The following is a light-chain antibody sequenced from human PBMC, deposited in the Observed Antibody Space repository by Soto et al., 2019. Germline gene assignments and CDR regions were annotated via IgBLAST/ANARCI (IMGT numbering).Light chain of an antibody. J-gene: IGKJ5*01. CDR1: QSVSSSY. Sequence: EIVLTQSPCTLSLSPGERATLSCRASQSVSSSYLAWYQQKPGQAPRLLIYGASSRATGIPDRFSGSGSGTDFHLTISRLEPEDFAVYYCQQYGSSPLITFGQGTRLEIK. CDR2: GAS. CDR3: QQYGSSPLIT. V-gene: IGKV3-20*01.